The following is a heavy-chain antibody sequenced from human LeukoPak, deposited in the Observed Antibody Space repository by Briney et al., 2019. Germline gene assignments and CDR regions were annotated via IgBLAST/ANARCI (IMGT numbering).Heavy chain of an antibody. CDR3: ARGIESYGDYGY. J-gene: IGHJ4*02. CDR2: MYNSGST. Sequence: SETLSLTCTVSGGSIRGSYWSWIRQPPGKGLEWIAYMYNSGSTNYNPSLKSRVTISIDTSKNQFSLKLSSLTAADTAIYYCARGIESYGDYGYWGQGILVTVSA. V-gene: IGHV4-59*01. CDR1: GGSIRGSY. D-gene: IGHD4-17*01.